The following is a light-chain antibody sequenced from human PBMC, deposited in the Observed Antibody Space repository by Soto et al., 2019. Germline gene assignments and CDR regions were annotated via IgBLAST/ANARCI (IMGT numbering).Light chain of an antibody. CDR1: QSAGSN. V-gene: IGKV3-20*01. J-gene: IGKJ1*01. CDR3: QQYGSSLWT. Sequence: EIVMTQSPATLSVSPGERATLSCRASQSAGSNLAWYQQKPGQAPRLLIYGASSRATGIPDRFSGSGSGTDFTLTISRLEPEDFAVYFCQQYGSSLWTFGQGTKVEIK. CDR2: GAS.